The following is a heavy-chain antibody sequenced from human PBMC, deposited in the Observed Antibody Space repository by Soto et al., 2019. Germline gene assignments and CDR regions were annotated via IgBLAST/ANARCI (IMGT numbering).Heavy chain of an antibody. J-gene: IGHJ6*03. CDR2: ISSSSSTI. CDR3: ARDSGRYYGSGSYYYYYYMDV. Sequence: PGGSLRLSCAASGFTFSSYSMNWVRQAPGKGLEWVSYISSSSSTIYYADSVKGRFTISRDNAKNSLCLQMNSLRAEDTAVYYCARDSGRYYGSGSYYYYYYMDVWGKGTTVTVSS. CDR1: GFTFSSYS. D-gene: IGHD3-10*01. V-gene: IGHV3-48*01.